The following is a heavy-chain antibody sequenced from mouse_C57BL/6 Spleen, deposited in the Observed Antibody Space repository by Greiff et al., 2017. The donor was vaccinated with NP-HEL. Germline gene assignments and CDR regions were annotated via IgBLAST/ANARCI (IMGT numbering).Heavy chain of an antibody. CDR3: ARWDYYGSRVGFDY. CDR2: INPNNGGT. CDR1: GYTFTDYY. V-gene: IGHV1-26*01. J-gene: IGHJ2*01. Sequence: VQLQPSGPELVKPGASVKISCKASGYTFTDYYMNWVKQSHGKSLEWIGDINPNNGGTSYNQKFKGKATLTVDKSSSTAYMELRSLTSEDSAVYYCARWDYYGSRVGFDYWGQGTTLTVSS. D-gene: IGHD1-1*01.